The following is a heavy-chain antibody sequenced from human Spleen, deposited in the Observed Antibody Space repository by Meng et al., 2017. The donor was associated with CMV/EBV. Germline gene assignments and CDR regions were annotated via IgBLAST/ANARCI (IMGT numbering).Heavy chain of an antibody. CDR1: GFTFSNAW. CDR2: IKEDGNYK. D-gene: IGHD3-10*01. V-gene: IGHV3-7*01. CDR3: ARDYYGPPTNDAFDI. Sequence: GESLKISCAASGFTFSNAWMSWVRQAPGKGLEWVANIKEDGNYKYYVDSVKGRFSISRDNAKNSLYLQMNSLRVEDTAVYYCARDYYGPPTNDAFDIWGQGTMVTVSS. J-gene: IGHJ3*02.